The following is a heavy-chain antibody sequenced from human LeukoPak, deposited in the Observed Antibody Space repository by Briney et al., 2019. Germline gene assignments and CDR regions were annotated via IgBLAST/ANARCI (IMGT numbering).Heavy chain of an antibody. CDR1: GFTFSSYA. CDR3: ARDPLWSGYFPGFDY. CDR2: MSYDGSDK. J-gene: IGHJ4*02. D-gene: IGHD3-3*01. Sequence: PGGSLRLSCAASGFTFSSYAMHWVRQAPGKGLEWVAVMSYDGSDKYYADSVKGRFTISRDNSKNTLYLQMNSLKIEDTAVYYCARDPLWSGYFPGFDYWGQGTLVTVSS. V-gene: IGHV3-30*04.